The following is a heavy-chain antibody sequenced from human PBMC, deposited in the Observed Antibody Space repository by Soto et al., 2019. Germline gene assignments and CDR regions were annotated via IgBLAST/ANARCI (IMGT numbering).Heavy chain of an antibody. J-gene: IGHJ4*02. CDR3: AREYCSGGSCYYYFDY. CDR1: GGTCSSYA. Sequence: QVQLVQSGAEVKKPGSSVKVSCKASGGTCSSYAISWVRQAPGQGLEWMGGIISIVGTANYAQKFQGRVTMTADESTSTAYMELSSLISEDTAVYYCAREYCSGGSCYYYFDYWGQGTLVTVSS. D-gene: IGHD2-15*01. CDR2: IISIVGTA. V-gene: IGHV1-69*01.